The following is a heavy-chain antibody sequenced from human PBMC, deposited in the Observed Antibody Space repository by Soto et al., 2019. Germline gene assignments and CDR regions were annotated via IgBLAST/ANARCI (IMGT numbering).Heavy chain of an antibody. V-gene: IGHV3-23*01. CDR2: ISGSGGRT. CDR1: GFTFSNYG. CDR3: AKSDCSGGSCYFPFDC. Sequence: GGSLRLSCAASGFTFSNYGMSWVRQAPGKGLEWVSSISGSGGRTYYADSVKGRFTISRDNSKNTLYLQTDSLSAEDTAFYYCAKSDCSGGSCYFPFDCWGQGTLVTVSS. D-gene: IGHD2-15*01. J-gene: IGHJ4*02.